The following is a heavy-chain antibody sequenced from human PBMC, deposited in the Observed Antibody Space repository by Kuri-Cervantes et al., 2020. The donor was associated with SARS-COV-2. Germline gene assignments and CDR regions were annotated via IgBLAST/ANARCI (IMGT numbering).Heavy chain of an antibody. CDR2: IYYSGST. J-gene: IGHJ4*02. CDR3: ARLHDNYDSSGYEPE. Sequence: SETLSLTCTVSGGSISSGDYYWSWIRQPPGKGLEWIGYIYYSGSTYYNPSLKSRVTISVDTSKNQFSLKLSSVTAADTAVYYGARLHDNYDSSGYEPEWGQGTLVTVSS. V-gene: IGHV4-30-4*01. D-gene: IGHD3-22*01. CDR1: GGSISSGDYY.